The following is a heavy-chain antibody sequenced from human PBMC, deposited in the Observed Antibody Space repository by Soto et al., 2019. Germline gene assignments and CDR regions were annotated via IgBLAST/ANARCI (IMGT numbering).Heavy chain of an antibody. J-gene: IGHJ3*02. D-gene: IGHD4-17*01. V-gene: IGHV4-59*01. Sequence: PSETLSLTCTVSGGSISSYYWSWIRQPPGKGLEWIGYIYYSGRTNYNPSLKSRVTIPVDTSKNQFSLKLSSVTAADTAVYYCARRYGYAFDIWGQGTMVTVS. CDR3: ARRYGYAFDI. CDR1: GGSISSYY. CDR2: IYYSGRT.